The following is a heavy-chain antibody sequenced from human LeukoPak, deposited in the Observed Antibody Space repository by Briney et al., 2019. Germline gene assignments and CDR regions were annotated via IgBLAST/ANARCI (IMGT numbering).Heavy chain of an antibody. CDR1: GGSISSGGYS. J-gene: IGHJ4*02. V-gene: IGHV4-30-2*01. CDR2: IYHSGST. D-gene: IGHD5-18*01. CDR3: ARGYSYGPFDY. Sequence: SQTLSLTCAVSGGSISSGGYSWSWIRQPPGKGLEWIGYIYHSGSTYYNPSLKSRVTISVDRSKNQFSLKLSSVTAADTAVYYCARGYSYGPFDYWGQGTLVTVSS.